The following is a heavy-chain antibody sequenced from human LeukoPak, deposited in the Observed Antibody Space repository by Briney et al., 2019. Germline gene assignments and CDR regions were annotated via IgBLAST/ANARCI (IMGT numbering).Heavy chain of an antibody. CDR1: GYTLTEIA. Sequence: ASVKVPCKVSGYTLTEIAMHWVRLAPGEGLEWMGGFDPQDRETVYAQKFQGRVTMTEDTSTDTAFMELSGLRSEDTALYYCAIIASAGTFDYWGQGALVTVSS. V-gene: IGHV1-24*01. D-gene: IGHD6-13*01. CDR2: FDPQDRET. J-gene: IGHJ4*02. CDR3: AIIASAGTFDY.